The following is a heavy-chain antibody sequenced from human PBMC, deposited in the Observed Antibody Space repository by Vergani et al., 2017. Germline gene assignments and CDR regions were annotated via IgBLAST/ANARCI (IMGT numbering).Heavy chain of an antibody. V-gene: IGHV5-51*01. Sequence: EVQLVQSGAEVKKSGEPLKISCQISGYSFTNYWIGWVRQMPGKGLEWMGIIHPADSDTRYSPSFQGQVTISVDKSISTAYLQRSSLRASDNAMYYCAELYGRESRGSRYFGCWGQGTLVTGSS. CDR1: GYSFTNYW. D-gene: IGHD1-26*01. CDR3: AELYGRESRGSRYFGC. J-gene: IGHJ4*02. CDR2: IHPADSDT.